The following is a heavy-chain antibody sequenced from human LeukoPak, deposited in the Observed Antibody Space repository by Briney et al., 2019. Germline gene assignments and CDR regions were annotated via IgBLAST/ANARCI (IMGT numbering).Heavy chain of an antibody. CDR2: INPSGGST. D-gene: IGHD3-10*01. CDR1: GYTFTSYY. J-gene: IGHJ4*02. CDR3: ARDAAGGQGDY. V-gene: IGHV1-46*01. Sequence: ASVKVSCKASGYTFTSYYMHWVRQAPGQGLEWMGIINPSGGSTSYAQKFQGRVTMTRDTSTSTVYMELSSLRSEDTAVYYRARDAAGGQGDYWGQGTLVTVSS.